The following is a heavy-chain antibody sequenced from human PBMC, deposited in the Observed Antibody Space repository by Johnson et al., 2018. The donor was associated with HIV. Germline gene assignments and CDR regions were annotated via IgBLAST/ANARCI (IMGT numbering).Heavy chain of an antibody. D-gene: IGHD5-24*01. CDR3: ARGEEMATILIWGQGTIEGRSTFDI. Sequence: QVQLVESGGGLVQPGGSLRLSCAASGFTFSSYAMSWVRQAPGKGLEWVAVISYDGSNKYYADSVKGRFTISRDNSKNTLYLQMNSLRAEDTAVYYCARGEEMATILIWGQGTIEGRSTFDIWGPGTMVTVSS. J-gene: IGHJ3*02. CDR2: ISYDGSNK. V-gene: IGHV3-30*03. CDR1: GFTFSSYA.